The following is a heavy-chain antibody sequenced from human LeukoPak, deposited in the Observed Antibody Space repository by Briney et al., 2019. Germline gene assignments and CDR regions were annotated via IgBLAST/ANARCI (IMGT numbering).Heavy chain of an antibody. J-gene: IGHJ6*02. D-gene: IGHD6-13*01. CDR3: ARVDWGSSLGSHYYGMDV. CDR2: IYHSGST. CDR1: GASISSSNW. V-gene: IGHV4-4*02. Sequence: SETLSLTCAVSGASISSSNWWSWVRQPPGKGLEWIGEIYHSGSTNYNPSLKSRVTISVDKSKNQFSLKLSSVTAADTAVYYCARVDWGSSLGSHYYGMDVWGQGTTVTVSS.